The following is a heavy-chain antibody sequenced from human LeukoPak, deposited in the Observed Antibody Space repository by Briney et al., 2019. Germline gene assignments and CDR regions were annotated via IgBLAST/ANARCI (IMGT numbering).Heavy chain of an antibody. D-gene: IGHD2-8*01. CDR3: ARGPERTGVGTRYYYDMDV. CDR1: GFTFSSYA. V-gene: IGHV3-30-3*01. Sequence: PGRSLRLSCAASGFTFSSYAMHWVRQAPGKGPEWVAVISYDGSNKYYADSVKGRFTISRDNSKNTLYLQMNSLRAEDTAVYYCARGPERTGVGTRYYYDMDVWGQGTTVTVSS. J-gene: IGHJ6*02. CDR2: ISYDGSNK.